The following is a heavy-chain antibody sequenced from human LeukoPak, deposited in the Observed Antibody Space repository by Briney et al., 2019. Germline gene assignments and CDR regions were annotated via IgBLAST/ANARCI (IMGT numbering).Heavy chain of an antibody. D-gene: IGHD6-13*01. CDR2: INHSGST. J-gene: IGHJ4*02. CDR1: GGSISNY. Sequence: SETLSLTCTVSGGSISNYWSWIRQPPGKGLEWIGEINHSGSTNYNPSLKSRVTISVDTSKNQFSLKLSSVTAADTAVYYCARDRRYSSSWYSDYWGQGTLVTVSS. V-gene: IGHV4-34*01. CDR3: ARDRRYSSSWYSDY.